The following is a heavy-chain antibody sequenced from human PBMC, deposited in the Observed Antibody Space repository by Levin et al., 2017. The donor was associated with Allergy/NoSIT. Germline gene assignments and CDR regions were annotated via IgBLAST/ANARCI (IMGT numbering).Heavy chain of an antibody. CDR2: IFSNDEK. D-gene: IGHD3-22*01. V-gene: IGHV2-26*01. J-gene: IGHJ4*02. CDR1: GFSLSNARMG. Sequence: SGPTLVKPTETLTLTCTVSGFSLSNARMGVSWIRQPPGKALEWLAHIFSNDEKSYSTSLKSRLTISKDTSKSQVVLTMTNMDPVDTATYYCARTLEYYYDSSGYYGYDYWGQGTLVTVSS. CDR3: ARTLEYYYDSSGYYGYDY.